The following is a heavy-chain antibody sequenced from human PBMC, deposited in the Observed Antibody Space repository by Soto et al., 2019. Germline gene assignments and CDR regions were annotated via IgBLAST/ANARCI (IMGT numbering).Heavy chain of an antibody. CDR2: ISSSSSTI. V-gene: IGHV3-48*02. D-gene: IGHD2-15*01. CDR1: GFTFSSYS. Sequence: EVQLVESGGGLVQPGGSLRLSCAASGFTFSSYSVNWVRQAPGKGLESVSYISSSSSTIYSSDSVKGRFTISRDNAKNSLYLQMNSLRDEDTAVYYCARDGCSGGSCYWDYWGQGTLVTVSS. CDR3: ARDGCSGGSCYWDY. J-gene: IGHJ4*02.